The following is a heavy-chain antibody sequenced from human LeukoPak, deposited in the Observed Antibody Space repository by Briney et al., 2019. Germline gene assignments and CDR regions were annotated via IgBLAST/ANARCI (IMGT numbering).Heavy chain of an antibody. CDR2: ISGSGGST. CDR3: AKHPHCYDSSGYSAVDY. CDR1: GFTFSSYA. J-gene: IGHJ4*02. D-gene: IGHD3-22*01. V-gene: IGHV3-23*01. Sequence: GGSLRLSCAASGFTFSSYAMSWVRQAPGKGLEWVSAISGSGGSTYYADSVKGRFTISRDNSKSTLYLQMNSLRAEDTAVYYCAKHPHCYDSSGYSAVDYWGQGTLVTVSS.